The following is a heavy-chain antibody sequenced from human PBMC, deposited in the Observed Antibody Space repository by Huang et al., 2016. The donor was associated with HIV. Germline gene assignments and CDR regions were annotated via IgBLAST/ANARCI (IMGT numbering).Heavy chain of an antibody. D-gene: IGHD5-18*01. J-gene: IGHJ4*02. Sequence: EVHLVESGGGLVQPGGSLRLSCAASGVTFSSYSMNWVRQTPGKGREWVSYISSTGRAKYYADSVKDRFTISRDKANNSLYLQMNSLRAEDAGVYFCAMGYGPFDFWGQGTLVTVSS. CDR3: AMGYGPFDF. V-gene: IGHV3-48*01. CDR1: GVTFSSYS. CDR2: ISSTGRAK.